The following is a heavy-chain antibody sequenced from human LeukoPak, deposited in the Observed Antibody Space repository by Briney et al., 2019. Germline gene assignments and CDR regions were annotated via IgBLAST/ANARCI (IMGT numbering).Heavy chain of an antibody. CDR3: ARTGANYDILTGYYRSPYYYGMDV. D-gene: IGHD3-9*01. CDR1: GGTFSSYT. V-gene: IGHV1-69*13. CDR2: IIPIFGTA. J-gene: IGHJ6*02. Sequence: SVKVSCKASGGTFSSYTISWVRQAPGQGLEWMGGIIPIFGTANYAQKFQGRVTITADESTSTAYMELSSLRSEDTAVYYCARTGANYDILTGYYRSPYYYGMDVWGQGTTVTVSS.